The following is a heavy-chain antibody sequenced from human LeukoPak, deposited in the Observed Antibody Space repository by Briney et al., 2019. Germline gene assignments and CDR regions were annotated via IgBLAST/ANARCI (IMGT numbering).Heavy chain of an antibody. CDR1: GYTFTSYC. Sequence: ASVKVSCKASGYTFTSYCMHWVRQAPGQGLEWMGIINPSGSSTSYAQKLQGRVTMTTDTSTSTAYMELRSLRSDDTAVYYCARYSGSYFSSSFDIWGQATMVTVSS. D-gene: IGHD1-26*01. CDR2: INPSGSST. V-gene: IGHV1-46*01. J-gene: IGHJ3*02. CDR3: ARYSGSYFSSSFDI.